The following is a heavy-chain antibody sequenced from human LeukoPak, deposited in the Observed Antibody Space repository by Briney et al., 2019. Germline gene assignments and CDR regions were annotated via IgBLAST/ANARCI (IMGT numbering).Heavy chain of an antibody. CDR3: ARVRRVALGDDYGDYPNWFDP. Sequence: ASVKVSCKASGYTFTGYYMHWVRQAPGQGLEWMGWINPNSGGTNYAQKFQGRVTMTRDTSISTAYMELSRLRSDDTAVYYCARVRRVALGDDYGDYPNWFDPWGQGTLVTVSS. CDR2: INPNSGGT. J-gene: IGHJ5*02. CDR1: GYTFTGYY. D-gene: IGHD4-17*01. V-gene: IGHV1-2*02.